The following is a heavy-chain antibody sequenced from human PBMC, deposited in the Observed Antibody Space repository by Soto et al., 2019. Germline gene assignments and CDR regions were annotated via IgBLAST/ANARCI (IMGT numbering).Heavy chain of an antibody. V-gene: IGHV4-30-2*06. CDR3: ARGGGYDSFDY. D-gene: IGHD5-12*01. CDR1: GASISYGGFS. Sequence: QLQLQESGSGVVKTSETLSLTCTVSGASISYGGFSWSWIRQSPGKGLEWIGYISHLENTYLHPSFKSRLTMAIDRTRHQFSLKLSSVTAADMAVYYCARGGGYDSFDYWGQGVLVTVSS. CDR2: ISHLENT. J-gene: IGHJ4*02.